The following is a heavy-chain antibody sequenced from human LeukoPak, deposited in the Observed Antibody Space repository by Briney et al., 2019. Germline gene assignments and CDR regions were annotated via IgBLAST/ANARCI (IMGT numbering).Heavy chain of an antibody. J-gene: IGHJ6*02. CDR1: GGSLSSSSYY. Sequence: SETLSLTCTVSGGSLSSSSYYWGWTCQPPGKGLEWIGEINHSGSTNYNPSLKSRVTISVDTSKNQFSLKLSSVTAADTAVYYCARFAAARPVYYYGMDVWGQGTTVTVSS. CDR3: ARFAAARPVYYYGMDV. D-gene: IGHD6-6*01. CDR2: INHSGST. V-gene: IGHV4-39*07.